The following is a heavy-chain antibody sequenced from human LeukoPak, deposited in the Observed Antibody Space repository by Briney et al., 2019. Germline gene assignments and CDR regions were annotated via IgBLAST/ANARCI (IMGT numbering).Heavy chain of an antibody. CDR2: INHSGST. J-gene: IGHJ4*02. V-gene: IGHV4-34*01. CDR3: GGYCSGGSCRYYFDY. Sequence: SETLSLTCAVYGGSFSGYYWSWIRQPPGKGPEWIGEINHSGSTNYNPSLKSRVTISVDTSKNQFSLKLSSVTAADTAVYYCGGYCSGGSCRYYFDYWGQGTLVTVSS. CDR1: GGSFSGYY. D-gene: IGHD2-15*01.